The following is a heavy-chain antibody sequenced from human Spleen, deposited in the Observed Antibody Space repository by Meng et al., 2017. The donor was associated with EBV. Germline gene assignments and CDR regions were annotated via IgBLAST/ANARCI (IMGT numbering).Heavy chain of an antibody. Sequence: QRQLTGSGPGLVKPSGTLSPTCAVSGASISSSNWWTWVRQPPGKGLEWIGEIYHSGPTNYNPSLKSRVTMSVDKSKNQLSLKMNSVTAADAAVYYCARGDRASMTTVTSLVYWGQGTLVTVSS. CDR2: IYHSGPT. CDR1: GASISSSNW. V-gene: IGHV4-4*02. D-gene: IGHD4-17*01. CDR3: ARGDRASMTTVTSLVY. J-gene: IGHJ4*02.